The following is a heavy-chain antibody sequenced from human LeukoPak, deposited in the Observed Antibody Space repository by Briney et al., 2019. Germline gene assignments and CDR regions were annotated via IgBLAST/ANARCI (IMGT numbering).Heavy chain of an antibody. J-gene: IGHJ4*02. CDR2: IYSDNT. Sequence: GSLRLSCTVSGFTVRSNSMSLVRQAPGKGLEWVSFIYSDNTHYSDSVKGRFTISRDNSKNTLYLQMNSLRAEDTAVYYCARRAGAYSHPYDYWGQGTLVTVSS. D-gene: IGHD4/OR15-4a*01. V-gene: IGHV3-53*01. CDR1: GFTVRSNS. CDR3: ARRAGAYSHPYDY.